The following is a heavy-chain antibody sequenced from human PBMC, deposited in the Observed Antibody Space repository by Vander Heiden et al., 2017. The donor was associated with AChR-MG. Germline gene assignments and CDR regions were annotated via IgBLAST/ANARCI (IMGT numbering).Heavy chain of an antibody. J-gene: IGHJ4*02. CDR3: AKVSKSMWIQLWIDY. Sequence: EVPLLESGGGLVQPGGSLRPPLAASEFPFTSYAISCVRQAPGKGLEWVSAIRGSGGSTYYADSVKGRFTISRDNSKNTLYLQMNSLRAEDTAVYYCAKVSKSMWIQLWIDYWGQGTLVTVSS. D-gene: IGHD5-18*01. CDR2: IRGSGGST. V-gene: IGHV3-23*01. CDR1: EFPFTSYA.